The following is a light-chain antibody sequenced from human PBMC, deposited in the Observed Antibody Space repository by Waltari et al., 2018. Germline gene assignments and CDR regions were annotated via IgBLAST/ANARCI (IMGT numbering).Light chain of an antibody. CDR2: GAS. CDR3: QQRSNWPRT. V-gene: IGKV3D-20*02. J-gene: IGKJ1*01. CDR1: QSVSGSY. Sequence: EIVLTQSPGTLSLSPGETATHSCRASQSVSGSYLAWNQQKPGQAPRLLIYGASSRATGIPDRFSGSGSGTDFTLTISRLEPEDFGVYYCQQRSNWPRTFGQGTKVEIK.